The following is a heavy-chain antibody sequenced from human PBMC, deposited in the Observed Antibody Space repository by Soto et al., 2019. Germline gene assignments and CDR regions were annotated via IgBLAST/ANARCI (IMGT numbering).Heavy chain of an antibody. V-gene: IGHV3-21*01. CDR1: GFTFSSYA. CDR2: ISSSSSYI. Sequence: PGGSLGLSCAASGFTFSSYAMSWVRQAPGKGLEWVSSISSSSSYIYYADSVKGRFTISRDNAKNSLYLQMNSLRAEDTAVYYCASHYDFWSGYEAAFDIWGQGTMVTVSS. J-gene: IGHJ3*02. CDR3: ASHYDFWSGYEAAFDI. D-gene: IGHD3-3*01.